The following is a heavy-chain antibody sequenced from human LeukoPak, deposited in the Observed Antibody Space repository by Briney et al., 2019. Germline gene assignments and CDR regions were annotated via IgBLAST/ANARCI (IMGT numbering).Heavy chain of an antibody. CDR2: IYSGGST. CDR3: ARDAGYCSSTSCYTVDY. V-gene: IGHV3-66*02. CDR1: GFTVSSNY. J-gene: IGHJ4*02. D-gene: IGHD2-2*02. Sequence: GGSLRLSCAASGFTVSSNYMSWVRQAPGKGLEWVPVIYSGGSTYYADSVKGRFTISRDNSKNTLYLQMNSLRAEDTAVYYCARDAGYCSSTSCYTVDYWGQGTLVTVSS.